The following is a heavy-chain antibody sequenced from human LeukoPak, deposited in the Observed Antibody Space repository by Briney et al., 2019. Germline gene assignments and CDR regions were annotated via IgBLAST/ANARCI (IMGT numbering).Heavy chain of an antibody. CDR3: ARVYCSSTSCYAPFDY. J-gene: IGHJ4*02. V-gene: IGHV3-30*04. CDR1: GFTFSSYA. D-gene: IGHD2-2*01. Sequence: GGSLRLSRAASGFTFSSYAMHWVRQAPGKGLEWVAVISYDGSNKYYADSVKGRFTISRDNSKNTLYLQMNSLRAEDTAVYYCARVYCSSTSCYAPFDYWGQGTLVTVSS. CDR2: ISYDGSNK.